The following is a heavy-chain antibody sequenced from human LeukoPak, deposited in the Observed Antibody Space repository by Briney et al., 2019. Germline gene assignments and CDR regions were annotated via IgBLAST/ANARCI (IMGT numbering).Heavy chain of an antibody. D-gene: IGHD3-22*01. CDR2: INHSGST. V-gene: IGHV4-34*01. Sequence: SETLSLTCAVYGGSFSGYYWSWIRQPPGKGLEWIGEINHSGSTNYNPSLKSRVTISVDTSKNQFSLKLSSVTAADTAVYYCARDSKYYDSSGYYHGDAFDIWGQGTMVTVSS. CDR1: GGSFSGYY. J-gene: IGHJ3*02. CDR3: ARDSKYYDSSGYYHGDAFDI.